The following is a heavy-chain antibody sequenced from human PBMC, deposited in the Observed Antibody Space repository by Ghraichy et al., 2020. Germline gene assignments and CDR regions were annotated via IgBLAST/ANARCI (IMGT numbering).Heavy chain of an antibody. CDR3: AAVQDCSGGSCYSYAFDI. CDR1: GFTFTSSA. CDR2: IVVGSGNT. V-gene: IGHV1-58*01. Sequence: SVKVSCKASGFTFTSSAVQWVRQARGQRLEWIGWIVVGSGNTNYAQKFQERVTITRDMSTSTAYMELNSLRSEDTAVYYCAAVQDCSGGSCYSYAFDIWGQGTMVTVSS. J-gene: IGHJ3*02. D-gene: IGHD2-15*01.